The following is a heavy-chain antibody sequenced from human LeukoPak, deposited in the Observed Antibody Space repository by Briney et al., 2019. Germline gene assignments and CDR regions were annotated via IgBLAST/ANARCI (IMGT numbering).Heavy chain of an antibody. D-gene: IGHD3-3*01. CDR3: ARKWGDYYGLDY. J-gene: IGHJ4*02. CDR1: GGSFSGYY. Sequence: SGTLSLTCAVYGGSFSGYYWSWIRQPPGKGLEWIGEINHSGSTNYNPSLKSRVTISVDTSKNQFSLKLSSVTAADTAVYYCARKWGDYYGLDYWGQGTLVTVSS. V-gene: IGHV4-34*01. CDR2: INHSGST.